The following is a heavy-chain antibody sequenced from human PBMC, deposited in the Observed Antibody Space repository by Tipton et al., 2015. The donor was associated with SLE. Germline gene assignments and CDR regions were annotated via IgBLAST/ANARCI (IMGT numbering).Heavy chain of an antibody. CDR3: ATITAADPFDY. CDR2: MNPNSGYT. Sequence: QLVQSGPEVKKPGASVRVSCKASGYTFTSYDINWVRQATGQGLEWLGWMNPNSGYTGYAQKFQGRVTMTRKTSINTAYMELSSLRSEDTAVYYCATITAADPFDYWGQGTLVTVSS. V-gene: IGHV1-8*01. D-gene: IGHD6-13*01. CDR1: GYTFTSYD. J-gene: IGHJ4*02.